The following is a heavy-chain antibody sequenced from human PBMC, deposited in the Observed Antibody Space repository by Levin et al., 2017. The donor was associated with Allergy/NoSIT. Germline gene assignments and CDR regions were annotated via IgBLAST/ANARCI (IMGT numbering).Heavy chain of an antibody. CDR2: ISSSSSTI. Sequence: GGSLRLSCAASGFTFSSYSMNWVRQAPGKGLEWVSYISSSSSTIYYADSVKGRFTISRDNAKNSLYLQMNSLRAEDTAVYYCARSEGFPEFDYWGQGTLVTVSS. V-gene: IGHV3-48*01. J-gene: IGHJ4*02. CDR1: GFTFSSYS. CDR3: ARSEGFPEFDY.